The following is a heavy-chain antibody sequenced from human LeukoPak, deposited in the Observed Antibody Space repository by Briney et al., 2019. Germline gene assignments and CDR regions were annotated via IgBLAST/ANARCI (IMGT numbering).Heavy chain of an antibody. J-gene: IGHJ3*02. CDR1: GGSISSGGYY. V-gene: IGHV4-31*03. D-gene: IGHD6-19*01. CDR2: IYYSGST. Sequence: PSQTLSLTCTVSGGSISSGGYYWSWIRQHPGKGLEWIGYIYYSGSTYYNPSLKSRVTISVDTSKNQFSLKLSSVTAADTAVYYCARDPISGHSQAVPDAFDIWGQGTMVTVSS. CDR3: ARDPISGHSQAVPDAFDI.